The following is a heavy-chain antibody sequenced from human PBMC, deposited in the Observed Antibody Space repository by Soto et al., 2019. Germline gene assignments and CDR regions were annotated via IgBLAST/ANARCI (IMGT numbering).Heavy chain of an antibody. V-gene: IGHV1-18*01. CDR3: ARAVSGQGSSQGYFEYFQH. Sequence: QVQLVQSGAEVKKPGASVKVSCKASGYSFLSYGISWVRQAPGQGLEWMGWISPYKGDTNYAQKFRGRVIMTTDTSTSTAYMELRSLRSDDTAVYYCARAVSGQGSSQGYFEYFQHWGQGTLVTVS. J-gene: IGHJ1*01. CDR1: GYSFLSYG. CDR2: ISPYKGDT. D-gene: IGHD5-18*01.